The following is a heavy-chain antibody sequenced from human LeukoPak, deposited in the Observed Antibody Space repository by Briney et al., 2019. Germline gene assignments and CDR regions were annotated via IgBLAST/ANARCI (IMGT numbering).Heavy chain of an antibody. J-gene: IGHJ6*02. CDR2: INPNSGGT. CDR3: ARDRGYCSGGSCYFYGMDV. V-gene: IGHV1-2*04. D-gene: IGHD2-15*01. Sequence: VASVKVSCKASGYTFTGYYMHWVRQAPGQGLEWMGWINPNSGGTNYAQKFQGWVTMTRDTSISTAYMELSRLRSDDTAMYYCARDRGYCSGGSCYFYGMDVWGQGTTVTVSS. CDR1: GYTFTGYY.